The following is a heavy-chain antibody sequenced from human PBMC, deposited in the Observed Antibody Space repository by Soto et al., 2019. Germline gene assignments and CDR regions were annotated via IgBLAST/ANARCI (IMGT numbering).Heavy chain of an antibody. D-gene: IGHD3-10*01. J-gene: IGHJ6*02. CDR1: GYTFSGYY. CDR2: INPNSGGT. CDR3: AREGRITMVRGVGVGYYYYGMDV. Sequence: ASVNVCCDSSGYTFSGYYIHWVRQAPGQGLEWMGWINPNSGGTNYAQKFQGWVTMTRDTSISTAYMELSRLRSDDTAVYYCAREGRITMVRGVGVGYYYYGMDVWGQGTTVTVSS. V-gene: IGHV1-2*04.